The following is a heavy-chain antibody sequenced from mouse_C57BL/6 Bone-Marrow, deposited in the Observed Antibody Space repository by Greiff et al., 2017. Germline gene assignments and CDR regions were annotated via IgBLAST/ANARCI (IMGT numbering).Heavy chain of an antibody. D-gene: IGHD1-1*01. V-gene: IGHV14-4*01. J-gene: IGHJ2*01. CDR3: TTITSVVADFDY. CDR1: GFNITDDY. CDR2: IDPENGDT. Sequence: EVQLQQSGAELVRPGASVKLSCTASGFNITDDYMHWVKQRPEQGLEWIGWIDPENGDTEYASKFQGKATITADTSSNTAYLQLSSLTSEDTAVDYCTTITSVVADFDYWGQGTTLTVSS.